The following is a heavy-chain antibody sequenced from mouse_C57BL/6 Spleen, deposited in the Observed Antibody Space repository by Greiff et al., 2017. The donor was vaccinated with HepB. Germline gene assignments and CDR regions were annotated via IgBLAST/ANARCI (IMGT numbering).Heavy chain of an antibody. D-gene: IGHD1-1*01. CDR1: GYTFTSYW. V-gene: IGHV1-64*01. Sequence: QVQLKQPGAELVKPGASVKLSCKASGYTFTSYWMHWVKQRPGQGLEWIGMIHPNSGSTNYNEKFKSKATLTVDKSSSTAYMQLSSLTSEDSAVYYCARGPYYGSSYGYFDVWGTGTTVTVSS. CDR2: IHPNSGST. J-gene: IGHJ1*03. CDR3: ARGPYYGSSYGYFDV.